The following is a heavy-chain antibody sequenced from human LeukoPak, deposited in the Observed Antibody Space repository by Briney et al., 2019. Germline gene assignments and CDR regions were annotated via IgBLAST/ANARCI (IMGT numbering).Heavy chain of an antibody. D-gene: IGHD3-22*01. V-gene: IGHV1-2*02. CDR3: ARQESRNYYYEGLDY. CDR1: GYTFTDYF. Sequence: ASVKVSCKASGYTFTDYFLHWVRQAPGQGLEWMGWINPNSGGTNYAQKFRGRVTMTRDTSISTAYMDLSRLRSDDTAIYFCARQESRNYYYEGLDYWGQGNLVTVSS. J-gene: IGHJ4*02. CDR2: INPNSGGT.